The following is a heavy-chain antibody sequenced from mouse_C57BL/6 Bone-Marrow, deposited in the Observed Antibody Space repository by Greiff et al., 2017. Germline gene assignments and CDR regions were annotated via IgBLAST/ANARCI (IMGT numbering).Heavy chain of an antibody. CDR2: IHPNRGST. Sequence: VQLQQPGAELVKPGASVKLSCKASGYTFTSYWMHWVKQRPGQGLEWIGMIHPNRGSTNYNEKFKSKATLTVDKSSSTAYMQLSSLTSDDSAVYYCARKRVYYGSRAYAMDYWGQGTSVTVSS. J-gene: IGHJ4*01. V-gene: IGHV1-64*01. CDR3: ARKRVYYGSRAYAMDY. CDR1: GYTFTSYW. D-gene: IGHD1-1*01.